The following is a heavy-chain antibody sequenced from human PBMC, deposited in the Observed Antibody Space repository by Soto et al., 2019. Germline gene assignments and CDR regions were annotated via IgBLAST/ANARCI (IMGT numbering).Heavy chain of an antibody. CDR1: GGTFSSYA. Sequence: GASVKVSCKASGGTFSSYAISWVRQAPGQGLEWMGGIIPIFGTANCAQKLQGRVTMTTDTSTSTAYMELRSLRSDDTAVYYCAREEGWFDPWGQGTLVTVSS. J-gene: IGHJ5*02. CDR3: AREEGWFDP. CDR2: IIPIFGTA. V-gene: IGHV1-69*05.